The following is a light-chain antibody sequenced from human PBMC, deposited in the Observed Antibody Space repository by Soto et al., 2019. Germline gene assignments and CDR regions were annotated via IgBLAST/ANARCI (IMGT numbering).Light chain of an antibody. J-gene: IGKJ4*01. CDR2: DAS. CDR1: QDISNY. CDR3: QQYDNLPPRVT. Sequence: DIQMTQSPSSLSASVGDRVTITCQASQDISNYLNWYQQXXXXAXKLLIYDASNLETGVPSRFSGSGSGTDFTFTISSLQPEDIATYYCQQYDNLPPRVTFGGGTKVEIK. V-gene: IGKV1-33*01.